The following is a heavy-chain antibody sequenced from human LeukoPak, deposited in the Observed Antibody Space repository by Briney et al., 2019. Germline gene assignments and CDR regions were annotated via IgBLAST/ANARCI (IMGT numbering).Heavy chain of an antibody. CDR3: ARVWYSNRNYYYYMDV. V-gene: IGHV3-48*01. D-gene: IGHD4-11*01. Sequence: GGSLRLSCAASGFTFDDYGMSWVRQAPGKGLEWVSYISSSSSTIYYADSVKGRFTISRDNAKNSLYLQMNSLRAEDTAVYYCARVWYSNRNYYYYMDVWGKGTTVTVSS. J-gene: IGHJ6*03. CDR1: GFTFDDYG. CDR2: ISSSSSTI.